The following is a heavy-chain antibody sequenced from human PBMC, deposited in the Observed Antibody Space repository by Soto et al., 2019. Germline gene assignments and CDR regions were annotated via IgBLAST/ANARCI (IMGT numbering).Heavy chain of an antibody. V-gene: IGHV3-30-3*01. D-gene: IGHD1-26*01. CDR3: ARDLRGVGATDPYFDY. Sequence: GGSLRLSCAASGFTFSSYAMHLVRQAPGKGLEWVAVISYDGSNKYYADSVKGRFTISRDNSKNTLYLQMNSLRAEDTAVYYCARDLRGVGATDPYFDYWGQGTLVTVSS. CDR2: ISYDGSNK. J-gene: IGHJ4*02. CDR1: GFTFSSYA.